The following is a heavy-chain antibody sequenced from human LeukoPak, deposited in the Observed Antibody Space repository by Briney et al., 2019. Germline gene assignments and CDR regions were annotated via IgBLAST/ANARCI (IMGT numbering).Heavy chain of an antibody. J-gene: IGHJ5*02. Sequence: PGGSLRLSCEASRFTFSSYWMNWVRQPPGKGLEWIGEINHSGSTNYNPSLKSRVTISVDTSKNQFSLKLSSVTAADTAVYYCARGGGELEFDPWAREPWSPSPQ. D-gene: IGHD3-16*01. CDR3: ARGGGELEFDP. CDR2: INHSGST. CDR1: RFTFSSYW. V-gene: IGHV4-34*01.